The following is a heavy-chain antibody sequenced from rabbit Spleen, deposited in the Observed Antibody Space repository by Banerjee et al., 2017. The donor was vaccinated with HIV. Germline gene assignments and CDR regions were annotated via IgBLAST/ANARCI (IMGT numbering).Heavy chain of an antibody. CDR2: IHTTDGAT. D-gene: IGHD6-1*01. CDR3: ASSPNGGYDFAVNL. J-gene: IGHJ4*01. V-gene: IGHV1S45*01. Sequence: QEQLVESGGGLVQPEGSLTLTCTASGFSFSSRYYMCWVRQAPGKGLEWIGCIHTTDGATYYARWAKGRFTISKASTTVDLEVNSVTAADTATYFCASSPNGGYDFAVNLWGQGTLVTVS. CDR1: GFSFSSRYY.